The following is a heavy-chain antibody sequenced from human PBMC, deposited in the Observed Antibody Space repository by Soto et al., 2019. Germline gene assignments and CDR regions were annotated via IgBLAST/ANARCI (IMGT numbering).Heavy chain of an antibody. CDR1: GGSFSGYY. CDR2: INHSGST. J-gene: IGHJ5*02. Sequence: PSETLSLTCAVYGGSFSGYYCSWIRQPPGKGLEWIGEINHSGSTNYNPSLKSRVTISVDTSKNQFSLKLSSVTASDTAVYYCARGKTSGSSGGPWGQGTLVTVSS. V-gene: IGHV4-34*01. D-gene: IGHD6-6*01. CDR3: ARGKTSGSSGGP.